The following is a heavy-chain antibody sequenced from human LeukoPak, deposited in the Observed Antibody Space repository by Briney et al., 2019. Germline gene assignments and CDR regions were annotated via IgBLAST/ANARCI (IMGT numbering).Heavy chain of an antibody. D-gene: IGHD2-2*01. J-gene: IGHJ4*01. CDR3: ARDFSRYCMSISCEGKFDY. V-gene: IGHV3-30*09. Sequence: DFVKGRFAICRDNSKNTLYLQMNSLRPEDTAVYYCARDFSRYCMSISCEGKFDYWGHGTRVTFS.